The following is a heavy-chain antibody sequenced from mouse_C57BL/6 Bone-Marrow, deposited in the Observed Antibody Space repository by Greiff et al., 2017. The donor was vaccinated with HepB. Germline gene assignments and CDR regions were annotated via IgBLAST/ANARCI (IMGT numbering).Heavy chain of an antibody. J-gene: IGHJ3*01. D-gene: IGHD1-2*01. CDR3: TTGGLRPFAY. V-gene: IGHV14-4*01. Sequence: VQLQQSGAELVRPGASVKLSCTASGFNIKDDYMHWVKQRPEQGLEWIGWIDPENGDTEYASKFQGKATITADTSSNTAYLQRSSLTSEDTAVYYCTTGGLRPFAYWGQGALVTVSA. CDR1: GFNIKDDY. CDR2: IDPENGDT.